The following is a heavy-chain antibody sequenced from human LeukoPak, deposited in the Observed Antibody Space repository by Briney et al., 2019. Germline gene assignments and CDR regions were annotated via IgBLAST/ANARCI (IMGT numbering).Heavy chain of an antibody. D-gene: IGHD1-26*01. CDR2: IRSSSSTI. Sequence: GGSLRLSCAASGFTLSTYSMNWVRQAPGKGLEWVSYIRSSSSTIFYADSVKGRFTISRDNAKNSLYLQMNSLKAEDTAIYYCAREVGTPQAFDIWGQGTMVTVSS. J-gene: IGHJ3*02. V-gene: IGHV3-48*01. CDR1: GFTLSTYS. CDR3: AREVGTPQAFDI.